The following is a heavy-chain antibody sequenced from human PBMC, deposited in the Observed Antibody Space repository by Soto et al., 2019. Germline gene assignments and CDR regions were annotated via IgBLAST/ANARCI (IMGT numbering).Heavy chain of an antibody. V-gene: IGHV4-31*03. CDR2: IYVTGAV. D-gene: IGHD2-21*01. Sequence: SETLSLTCSVSGAALNSGNYYWRWIRQVPGKGLEWIGHIYVTGAVDYNPSLRDRITISQDTSERQFSLNLRLVTAADTAVYYCARLRIATNNYKWFDPWGQGTLVTVSS. CDR3: ARLRIATNNYKWFDP. CDR1: GAALNSGNYY. J-gene: IGHJ5*02.